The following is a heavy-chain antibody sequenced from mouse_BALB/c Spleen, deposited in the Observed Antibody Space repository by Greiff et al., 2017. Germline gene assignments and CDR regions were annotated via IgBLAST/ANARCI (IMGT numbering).Heavy chain of an antibody. J-gene: IGHJ2*01. CDR2: IDPENGDT. CDR3: NARRGYYFDY. CDR1: GFNIKDYY. V-gene: IGHV14-4*02. Sequence: VQLKESGAELVRSGASVKLSCTASGFNIKDYYMHWVKQRPEQGLEWIGWIDPENGDTEYAPKFQGKATMTADTSSNTAYLQLSSLTSEDTAVYYCNARRGYYFDYWGQGTTLTVSS.